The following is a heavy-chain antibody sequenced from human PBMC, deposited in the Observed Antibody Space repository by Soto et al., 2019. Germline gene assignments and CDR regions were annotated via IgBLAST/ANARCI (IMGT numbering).Heavy chain of an antibody. J-gene: IGHJ4*01. CDR1: GFTFSTYV. D-gene: IGHD6-19*01. CDR2: IRSSGDYT. Sequence: EVQLLESGGGLVQPGGSLRLSCAASGFTFSTYVMSWVRQAPGKGLEWVSAIRSSGDYTYYVDSVKGRFSISRDNSKNTLFLQMNSLRAEDTAVYYCAKNRSPVGSGSNYFDYWGQGTLVTVSS. V-gene: IGHV3-23*01. CDR3: AKNRSPVGSGSNYFDY.